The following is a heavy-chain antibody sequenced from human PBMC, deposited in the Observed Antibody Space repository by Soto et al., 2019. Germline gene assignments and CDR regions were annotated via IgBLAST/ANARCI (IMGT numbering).Heavy chain of an antibody. CDR2: VSAGGDMT. J-gene: IGHJ6*02. CDR3: ARGDRGGSGSPASYYYSGLDV. V-gene: IGHV3-23*01. Sequence: DVQLLESGGHLVQPGGSLRLSCAASGFTFSSYAMSWVRQAPGKGLEWVSSVSAGGDMTYYSDSVKGRFTISRDNSNNGVFLHTNSLRIEVTALYYCARGDRGGSGSPASYYYSGLDVWGQGATVTVSS. CDR1: GFTFSSYA. D-gene: IGHD3-10*01.